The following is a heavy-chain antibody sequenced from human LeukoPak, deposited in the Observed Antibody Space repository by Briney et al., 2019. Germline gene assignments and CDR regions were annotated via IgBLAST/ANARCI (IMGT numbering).Heavy chain of an antibody. Sequence: PGGSLRLSCAASGFTFSSYSMNWVRQAPGKGLEWVXSISSSSSYIYYADSVKGRFTISRDNAKNSLYLQMNSLRVEDTAVYYCARLWVYSSSSSFDYWGQGTLVTVSS. D-gene: IGHD6-6*01. CDR3: ARLWVYSSSSSFDY. CDR1: GFTFSSYS. V-gene: IGHV3-21*01. J-gene: IGHJ4*02. CDR2: ISSSSSYI.